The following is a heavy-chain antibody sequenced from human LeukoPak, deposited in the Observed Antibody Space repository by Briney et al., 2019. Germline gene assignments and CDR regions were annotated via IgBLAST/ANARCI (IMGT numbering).Heavy chain of an antibody. V-gene: IGHV3-53*01. Sequence: GGSLRLSCAASGFTVSSNYMSWVRQAPGKGLEWVSVIYSGGSTYYADSVKGRFTISRDNSKNTLYLQMNSLRAEDTAVYYCARAVYGSGIYYFDYWGQGTLVTVSS. J-gene: IGHJ4*02. CDR1: GFTVSSNY. CDR3: ARAVYGSGIYYFDY. CDR2: IYSGGST. D-gene: IGHD3-10*01.